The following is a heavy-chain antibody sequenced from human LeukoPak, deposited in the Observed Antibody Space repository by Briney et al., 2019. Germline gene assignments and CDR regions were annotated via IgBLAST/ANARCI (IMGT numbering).Heavy chain of an antibody. J-gene: IGHJ5*02. V-gene: IGHV1-8*01. D-gene: IGHD1-26*01. Sequence: ASVKVSCKASGYTFTSYDINWLRQATGQGLEWMGWMNPNSGNTGYAQKFQGGVTMTRNTSISTAYMELSSLRSEDTAVFYCARPLLGATLFWFDPWGQGTLVTVSS. CDR2: MNPNSGNT. CDR3: ARPLLGATLFWFDP. CDR1: GYTFTSYD.